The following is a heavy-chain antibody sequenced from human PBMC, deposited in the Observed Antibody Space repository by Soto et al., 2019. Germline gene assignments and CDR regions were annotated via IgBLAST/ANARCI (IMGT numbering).Heavy chain of an antibody. CDR2: IKQDGSEK. CDR3: ARGTSFDFDDNAYYAH. D-gene: IGHD3-22*01. V-gene: IGHV3-7*03. CDR1: GFTFSNYW. J-gene: IGHJ4*02. Sequence: PGGSLRLSCAVSGFTFSNYWMSWVRQAPWKGLEWVASIKQDGSEKYYVDSVKGRFTISRDNTKNSLYLQMNSLRAEDTAMYYCARGTSFDFDDNAYYAHWGQGTLVTVSS.